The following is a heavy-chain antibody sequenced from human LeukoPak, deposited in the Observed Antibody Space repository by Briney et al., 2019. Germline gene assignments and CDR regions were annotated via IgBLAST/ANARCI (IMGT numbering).Heavy chain of an antibody. CDR2: MSYDGFNK. D-gene: IGHD5-18*01. V-gene: IGHV3-30*18. CDR1: GFTFSSYA. Sequence: PGGSPRLSCAASGFTFSSYAMHWVRQSLGKGLEWVAVMSYDGFNKYYADSAKGRFTISRDNSKNTLYLQMNSLRAEDTAVYYCAKTKGYSYGYYFDYWGQGTLVTVSS. J-gene: IGHJ4*02. CDR3: AKTKGYSYGYYFDY.